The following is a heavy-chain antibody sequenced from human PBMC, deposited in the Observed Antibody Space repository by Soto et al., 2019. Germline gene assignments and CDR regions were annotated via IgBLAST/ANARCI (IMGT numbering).Heavy chain of an antibody. Sequence: GGSLRLSCAASGFTFSDYYMSWIRQAPGKGLEWVSYISSSSSYTNYADSVKGRFTISRDNAKNSLYLQMNSLRAEDTAVYYCARDRGYTVTTRRDYGMDVWGQGTTVTVSS. V-gene: IGHV3-11*06. CDR3: ARDRGYTVTTRRDYGMDV. CDR2: ISSSSSYT. CDR1: GFTFSDYY. D-gene: IGHD4-17*01. J-gene: IGHJ6*02.